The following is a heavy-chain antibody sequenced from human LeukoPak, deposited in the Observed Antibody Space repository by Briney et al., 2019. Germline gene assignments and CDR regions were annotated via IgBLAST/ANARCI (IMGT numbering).Heavy chain of an antibody. V-gene: IGHV1-2*02. J-gene: IGHJ3*01. D-gene: IGHD3-3*02. Sequence: ASVNVSCKASGYTFSGYYLHWVRQAPGQGVEWMGWINPNSGDTNYAQKFQGRVTMTRDTSITTDYMELSRLRSDDTAMYYCAIKLEFLDAIDVWGQGTMVTVSS. CDR2: INPNSGDT. CDR3: AIKLEFLDAIDV. CDR1: GYTFSGYY.